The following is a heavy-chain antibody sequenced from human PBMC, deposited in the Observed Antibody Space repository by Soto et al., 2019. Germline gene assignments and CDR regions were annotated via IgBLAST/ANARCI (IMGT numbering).Heavy chain of an antibody. J-gene: IGHJ3*02. CDR1: GGTFSSYA. V-gene: IGHV1-69*01. Sequence: QVQLVQSGAEVKKPGSSVKVSCKASGGTFSSYAISWVRQAPGQGLEWMGGIIPIFGTANYAQKFQGRVTITADESTSTAYMELSSLRSEDTAVYYCARDIEGYCSGGSCYVGAFDIWGQGTMVTVSP. CDR2: IIPIFGTA. CDR3: ARDIEGYCSGGSCYVGAFDI. D-gene: IGHD2-15*01.